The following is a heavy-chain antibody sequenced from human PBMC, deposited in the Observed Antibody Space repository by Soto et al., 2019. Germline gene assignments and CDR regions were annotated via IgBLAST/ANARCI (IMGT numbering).Heavy chain of an antibody. V-gene: IGHV4-39*01. D-gene: IGHD3-16*01. Sequence: SETLSLTCTGSGGSISSSSYYWGWIRQPPGKGLEWIGSIYYSGSTYYNPSLKSRVTISVDTSKNQFSLKLSSVTAADTAVYYCARLTIRGSRRELGWYYGMDVWGQGTTVTVSS. CDR1: GGSISSSSYY. CDR3: ARLTIRGSRRELGWYYGMDV. J-gene: IGHJ6*02. CDR2: IYYSGST.